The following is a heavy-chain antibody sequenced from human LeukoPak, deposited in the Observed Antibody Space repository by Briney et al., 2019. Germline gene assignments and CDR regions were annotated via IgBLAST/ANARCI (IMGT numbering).Heavy chain of an antibody. Sequence: SVNVSCKASGGTFSSYAINWVRQAPGQGLEWMGGIIPIFGTANYAQKFQGRVTITADESTSTAYMELSSLRSEDTAVYYCARERIAVAGTGWFDPWGQGTLVTVSS. V-gene: IGHV1-69*13. D-gene: IGHD6-19*01. CDR3: ARERIAVAGTGWFDP. CDR2: IIPIFGTA. J-gene: IGHJ5*02. CDR1: GGTFSSYA.